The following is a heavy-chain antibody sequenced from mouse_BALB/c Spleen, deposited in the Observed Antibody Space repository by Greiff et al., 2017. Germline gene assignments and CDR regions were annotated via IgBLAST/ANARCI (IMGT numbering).Heavy chain of an antibody. CDR2: IDPETGDT. Sequence: EVQLQQSGAELVRSGASVKLSCTASGFNIKDYYMHWVKQRPEQGLEWIGWIDPETGDTEYAPKFQGKATMTADTSSNTAYLQLSSLTAEDTAVNYWNADSSDYYGSSYDAMDYWGQGTSVTVSS. J-gene: IGHJ4*01. D-gene: IGHD1-1*01. CDR3: NADSSDYYGSSYDAMDY. CDR1: GFNIKDYY. V-gene: IGHV14-4*02.